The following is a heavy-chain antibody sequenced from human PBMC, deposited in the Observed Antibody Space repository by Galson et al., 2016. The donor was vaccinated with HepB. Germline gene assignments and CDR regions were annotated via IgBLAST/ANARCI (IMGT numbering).Heavy chain of an antibody. V-gene: IGHV3-53*01. Sequence: SLRLSCAATGFTVSVNYMAWVRQAPGKGLERVSVIYSGGHIDYADSVKGRFSISRDNSKNALYLQMDSLRADDTAVYYCASNLVATAIDAFDIWGQGTMVTVSS. CDR1: GFTVSVNY. D-gene: IGHD2-21*02. CDR3: ASNLVATAIDAFDI. J-gene: IGHJ3*02. CDR2: IYSGGHI.